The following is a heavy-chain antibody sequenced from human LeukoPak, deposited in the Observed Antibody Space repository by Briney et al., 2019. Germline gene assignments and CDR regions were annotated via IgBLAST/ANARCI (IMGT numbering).Heavy chain of an antibody. Sequence: GGSLRLSCAASGFTFSNYAMNWVRQAPGKGLEWVSAISGSGGNTYYSDSVKDRFTISRDNSKNTLYLQMNSLRAEDTAVYCCARDERSVVVTAQQYYYYYYMDVWGKGTTVTISS. V-gene: IGHV3-23*01. CDR3: ARDERSVVVTAQQYYYYYYMDV. CDR2: ISGSGGNT. CDR1: GFTFSNYA. D-gene: IGHD2-21*02. J-gene: IGHJ6*03.